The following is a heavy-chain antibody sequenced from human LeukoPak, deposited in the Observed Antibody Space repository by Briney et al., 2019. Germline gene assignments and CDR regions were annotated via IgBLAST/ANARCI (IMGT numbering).Heavy chain of an antibody. J-gene: IGHJ4*02. CDR2: IHSDGST. D-gene: IGHD3-22*01. CDR3: ARDLDYFDSSGSHRRRNYFDY. CDR1: GLTVSTNY. Sequence: GGSLRLSXAASGLTVSTNYMTWVRQAPGKGLEWVSIIHSDGSTYYADSVKGRFTISRDNYKNTLYLQMNSLRGEDTAKYYCARDLDYFDSSGSHRRRNYFDYWGQGTLVTVSS. V-gene: IGHV3-53*01.